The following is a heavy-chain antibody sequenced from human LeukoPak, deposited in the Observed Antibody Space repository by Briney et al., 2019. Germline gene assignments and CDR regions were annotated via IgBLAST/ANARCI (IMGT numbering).Heavy chain of an antibody. J-gene: IGHJ5*02. V-gene: IGHV4-34*01. CDR1: GGSFSGYY. Sequence: PSETLSLTCAVYGGSFSGYYWSWIRQPPGKGLEWIGEINHSGSTNYNPSLKSRDTISVDTSKNQFSLKLSSVTAADTAVYYCARVRSTSWFDPWGQGTLVTVSS. D-gene: IGHD2/OR15-2a*01. CDR2: INHSGST. CDR3: ARVRSTSWFDP.